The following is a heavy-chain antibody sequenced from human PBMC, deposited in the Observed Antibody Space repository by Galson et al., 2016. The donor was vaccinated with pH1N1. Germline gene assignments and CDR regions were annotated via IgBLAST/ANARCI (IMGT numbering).Heavy chain of an antibody. CDR2: IDPNSGTT. J-gene: IGHJ4*02. CDR3: ARILRTLVFDY. V-gene: IGHV1-2*02. D-gene: IGHD3-9*01. Sequence: VKVSCKAPGYNFNVYYMHWVRQAPGQGLQWMGWIDPNSGTTYYAQKFQGRVTMTRDTSISTAYMELSRLTSDDTALYYCARILRTLVFDYWGQGTLVTVSS. CDR1: GYNFNVYY.